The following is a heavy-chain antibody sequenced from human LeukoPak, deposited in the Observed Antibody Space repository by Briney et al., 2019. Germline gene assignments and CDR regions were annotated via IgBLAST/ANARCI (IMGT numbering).Heavy chain of an antibody. J-gene: IGHJ6*03. CDR2: ISSSSSTI. CDR1: GFTFSSYS. Sequence: GGSLRLSCAASGFTFSSYSMNWVRQAPGKGLEWVSYISSSSSTIYHADSVKGRFTISRDNAKSSLYLQMNSLRAEDTAVYYCARAGDPRYYYYYMDVWGKGTTVTVSS. CDR3: ARAGDPRYYYYYMDV. V-gene: IGHV3-48*01. D-gene: IGHD2-21*02.